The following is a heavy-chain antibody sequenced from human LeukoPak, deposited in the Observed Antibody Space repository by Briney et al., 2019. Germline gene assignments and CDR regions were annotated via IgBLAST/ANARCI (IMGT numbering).Heavy chain of an antibody. V-gene: IGHV3-66*01. CDR3: ARDVGFIVGATPGAFDI. D-gene: IGHD1-26*01. J-gene: IGHJ3*02. CDR2: IYSGGNT. CDR1: GFTVRSNY. Sequence: GSLRFSCAASGFTVRSNYMTWVRQAPGKGLEWVSVIYSGGNTYYADSVKGRFTISTDNTKNTLYLQMNSLRAADTAVYYCARDVGFIVGATPGAFDIWGQRTMAADSS.